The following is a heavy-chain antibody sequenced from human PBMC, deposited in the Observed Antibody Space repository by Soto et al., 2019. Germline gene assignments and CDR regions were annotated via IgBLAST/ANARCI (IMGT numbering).Heavy chain of an antibody. V-gene: IGHV3-23*01. Sequence: GGSLRLSCAASGFTFSSYAMSWVRQAPGKGLEWVSAISGSGGSTYYADSVKGRFTISRDNSKNTLYLQMNSLRAEDTDVYYGAKGRNKDGDIVVVPAAYFDYWGQGTLVTVSS. J-gene: IGHJ4*02. CDR1: GFTFSSYA. D-gene: IGHD2-2*01. CDR2: ISGSGGST. CDR3: AKGRNKDGDIVVVPAAYFDY.